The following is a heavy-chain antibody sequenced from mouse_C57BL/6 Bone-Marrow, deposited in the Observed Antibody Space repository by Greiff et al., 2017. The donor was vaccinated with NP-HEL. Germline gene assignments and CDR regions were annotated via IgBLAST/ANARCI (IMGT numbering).Heavy chain of an antibody. V-gene: IGHV5-17*01. CDR3: ARDTTVVGPDY. CDR1: GFTFSDYG. Sequence: EVQRVESGGGLVKPGGSLKLSCAASGFTFSDYGMHWVRQAPEPGLEWVASISSGSSTIYYADTVKGRFPISRDNAKNTLFLQMTSLRSEDTAMYYCARDTTVVGPDYWGQGTTLTVSS. D-gene: IGHD1-1*01. J-gene: IGHJ2*01. CDR2: ISSGSSTI.